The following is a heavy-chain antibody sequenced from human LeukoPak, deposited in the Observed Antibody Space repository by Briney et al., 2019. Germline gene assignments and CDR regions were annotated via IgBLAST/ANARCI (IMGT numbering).Heavy chain of an antibody. CDR1: GYSFTSYW. J-gene: IGHJ4*02. CDR3: ARAYSSSSSFDY. D-gene: IGHD6-6*01. CDR2: VYPGDSDT. V-gene: IGHV5-51*01. Sequence: GGSLGISWKGSGYSFTSYWIGWVRQMPGKGLEGMGIVYPGDSDTRYRPSFQGQVTISADKSINTAYLQWSSLKASDTAMYYCARAYSSSSSFDYWGQGTLVTVSS.